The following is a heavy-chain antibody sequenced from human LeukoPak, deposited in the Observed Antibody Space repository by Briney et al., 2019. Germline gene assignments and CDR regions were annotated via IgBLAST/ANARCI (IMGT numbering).Heavy chain of an antibody. Sequence: GGSLRLSCAASGFTFSKHSMNWVRLAPGKGLEWVSSISTGSSYIYYADSVKGRFTITRDNAKNSLYLQMNSLRAEDTAVYYCARDQRYCSSSSCPWEPFDYWGQGTLVTVSS. J-gene: IGHJ4*02. V-gene: IGHV3-21*04. CDR3: ARDQRYCSSSSCPWEPFDY. D-gene: IGHD2-2*01. CDR2: ISTGSSYI. CDR1: GFTFSKHS.